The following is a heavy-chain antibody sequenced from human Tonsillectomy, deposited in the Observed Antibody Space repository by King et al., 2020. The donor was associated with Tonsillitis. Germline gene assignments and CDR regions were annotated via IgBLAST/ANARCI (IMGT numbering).Heavy chain of an antibody. CDR2: INPKSGGT. V-gene: IGHV1-2*02. D-gene: IGHD1-26*01. CDR3: ARGFDYSGYYYGMDV. J-gene: IGHJ6*02. CDR1: GYTFTGYY. Sequence: VQLVESGAEVKKPGASVKVSCKSSGYTFTGYYIHWVRQAPGQGLEWMGWINPKSGGTNYAQKFQGRVTMTRDTSISTAYMELSRLRSDDTAVYYCARGFDYSGYYYGMDVWGQGTAVTVSS.